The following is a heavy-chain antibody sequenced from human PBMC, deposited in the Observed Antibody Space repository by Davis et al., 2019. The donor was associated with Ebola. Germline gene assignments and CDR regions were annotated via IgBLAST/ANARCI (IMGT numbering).Heavy chain of an antibody. CDR3: ARRVRYASSWYFDY. V-gene: IGHV5-51*01. Sequence: GESLKISCQGSGYSFTSYWIGWVRQMPGKGLEWMGIIYPGDSDTRYSPSFEGQVTISVDRSISTAYLQWSSLKASDTAMYYCARRVRYASSWYFDYWGQGTLVTVSS. D-gene: IGHD6-13*01. CDR1: GYSFTSYW. J-gene: IGHJ4*02. CDR2: IYPGDSDT.